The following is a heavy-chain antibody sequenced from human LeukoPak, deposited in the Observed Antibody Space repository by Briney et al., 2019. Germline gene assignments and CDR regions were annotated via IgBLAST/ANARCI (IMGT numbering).Heavy chain of an antibody. J-gene: IGHJ4*02. CDR3: ATPIGFGESYFDY. Sequence: PSETLSLTCTVSGGSISSGGYYWSWIRQPPGKGLEWIGYIYHSGSTYYKPSLKSRVTISVDRSKNQFSLKLSSVTAADTAVYYCATPIGFGESYFDYWGQGTLVTVSS. V-gene: IGHV4-30-2*01. D-gene: IGHD3-10*01. CDR2: IYHSGST. CDR1: GGSISSGGYY.